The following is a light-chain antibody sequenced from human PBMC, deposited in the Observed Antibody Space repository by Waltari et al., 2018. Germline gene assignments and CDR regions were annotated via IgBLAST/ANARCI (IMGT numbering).Light chain of an antibody. CDR2: EDN. V-gene: IGLV2-23*01. CDR3: CSYAGSSIWV. CDR1: SSDAGRYNL. Sequence: QSALTQPASVSGSPGQSIPLPCTGTSSDAGRYNLVSWYQQHPGKAPKLMIYEDNKRPSGVSNRFSGSKSGNTASLTISGLQAEDEADYYCCSYAGSSIWVFGGGTKLTVL. J-gene: IGLJ3*02.